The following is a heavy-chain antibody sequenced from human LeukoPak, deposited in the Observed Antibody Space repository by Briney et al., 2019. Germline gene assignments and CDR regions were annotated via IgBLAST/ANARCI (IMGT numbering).Heavy chain of an antibody. CDR1: GFTFSDYW. D-gene: IGHD6-13*01. V-gene: IGHV3-7*01. CDR3: ARAPHGGSSWYDSY. Sequence: GGSLRLSCAVSGFTFSDYWMSWVRQAPGKGLEWVANIKQDGSEKYYVDSVKGRFTISRDNAKNSLYLQMNSLRAEDTAVYYCARAPHGGSSWYDSYWGQGTLVTVSS. J-gene: IGHJ4*02. CDR2: IKQDGSEK.